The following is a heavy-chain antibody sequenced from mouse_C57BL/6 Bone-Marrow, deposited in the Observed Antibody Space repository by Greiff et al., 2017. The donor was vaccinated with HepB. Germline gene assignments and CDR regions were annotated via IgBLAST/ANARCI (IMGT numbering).Heavy chain of an antibody. CDR2: ISYDGSN. J-gene: IGHJ2*01. CDR3: ACYYGSSYRYFDY. D-gene: IGHD1-1*01. V-gene: IGHV3-6*01. Sequence: EVKVEESGPGLVKPSQSLSLTCSVTGYSITSGYYWNWIRQFPGNKLEWMGYISYDGSNNYNPSLKNRISITRDTSKNQFFLKLNSVTTEDTATYYCACYYGSSYRYFDYWGQGTTLTVSS. CDR1: GYSITSGYY.